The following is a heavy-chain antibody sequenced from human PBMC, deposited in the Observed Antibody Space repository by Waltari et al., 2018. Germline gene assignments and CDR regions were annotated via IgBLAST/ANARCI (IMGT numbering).Heavy chain of an antibody. CDR3: ARGRHSYGLDY. V-gene: IGHV4-59*11. Sequence: QVQLQESGPGLVKPSETLSLTCTVSGGSISSHYWSWIRQPPGKGLEWIGYIYYSGSTNYNPSLKSRVTISVDTSKNQFSLKLSAVTAADTAVYYCARGRHSYGLDYWGQGTLVTVSS. CDR2: IYYSGST. J-gene: IGHJ4*02. CDR1: GGSISSHY. D-gene: IGHD5-18*01.